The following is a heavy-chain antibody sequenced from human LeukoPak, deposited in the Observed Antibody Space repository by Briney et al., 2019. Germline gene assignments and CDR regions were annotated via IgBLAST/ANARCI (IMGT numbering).Heavy chain of an antibody. J-gene: IGHJ6*02. D-gene: IGHD3-16*01. CDR2: ISYDGSNK. V-gene: IGHV3-30*18. CDR1: GFTFSSYG. Sequence: PGGSLRLSCAASGFTFSSYGMHWVRQAPGKGLEWVAVISYDGSNKYYADSVKGRFTISRDNSKNTLYLQMNSLRAEDTAVYYCAKALFGVRYYGMDVWGQGTTVTVSS. CDR3: AKALFGVRYYGMDV.